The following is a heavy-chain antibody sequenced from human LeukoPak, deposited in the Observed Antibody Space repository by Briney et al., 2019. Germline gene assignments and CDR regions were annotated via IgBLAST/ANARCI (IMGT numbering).Heavy chain of an antibody. Sequence: SETLSLTCTVSGGSISSSSYYWGWIRQPPGKGLEWIGSIYYSGSTYYNPSLKSRVTISVDTSKNQFSLKLSSVTAADTAVYYCARDKPYDSSGMAYWGQGTLDTVSS. J-gene: IGHJ4*02. CDR2: IYYSGST. D-gene: IGHD3-22*01. CDR3: ARDKPYDSSGMAY. CDR1: GGSISSSSYY. V-gene: IGHV4-39*01.